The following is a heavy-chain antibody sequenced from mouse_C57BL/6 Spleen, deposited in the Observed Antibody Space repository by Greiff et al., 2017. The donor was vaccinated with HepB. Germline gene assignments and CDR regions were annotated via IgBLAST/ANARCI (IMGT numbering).Heavy chain of an antibody. J-gene: IGHJ1*03. CDR2: ISNGGGSN. Sequence: DVQLVGSGGGLVQPGGSLKLSCAASGFTFSDYYMYWVRQTPEKRLEWVAYISNGGGSNYYPDTVKGRFTISRDNAKNTLYLQMSRLKSEDTAMYYCARQGYYYGSSWYFDVWGTGTTVTVSS. V-gene: IGHV5-12*01. CDR1: GFTFSDYY. CDR3: ARQGYYYGSSWYFDV. D-gene: IGHD1-1*01.